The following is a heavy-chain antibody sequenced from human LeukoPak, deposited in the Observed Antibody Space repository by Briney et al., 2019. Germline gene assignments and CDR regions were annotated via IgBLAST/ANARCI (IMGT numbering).Heavy chain of an antibody. J-gene: IGHJ6*03. Sequence: GGSLRFYGAASGFTFNNYDMQWVRQAPGKGLEWVSSISGSSRYIYYTDSVKGRFTISTDTAKNSLYLQMNSLRAEDTAGYYCARDLTDPPYYYYYIDVWGKGTTVTIS. CDR2: ISGSSRYI. CDR3: ARDLTDPPYYYYYIDV. V-gene: IGHV3-21*01. CDR1: GFTFNNYD.